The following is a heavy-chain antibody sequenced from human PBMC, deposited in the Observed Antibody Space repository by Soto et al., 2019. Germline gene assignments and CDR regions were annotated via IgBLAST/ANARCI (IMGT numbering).Heavy chain of an antibody. CDR3: ARHRQWLVDY. CDR1: GYSFTSYW. J-gene: IGHJ4*02. D-gene: IGHD6-19*01. CDR2: IDPSDSYT. V-gene: IGHV5-10-1*01. Sequence: GESLKISCKGSGYSFTSYWISWVRQMPGKSLEWMGRIDPSDSYTNYSPSFQGHVTISADKSISTAYLQWSSLKASDTAMYYCARHRQWLVDYWGQGTLVTVSS.